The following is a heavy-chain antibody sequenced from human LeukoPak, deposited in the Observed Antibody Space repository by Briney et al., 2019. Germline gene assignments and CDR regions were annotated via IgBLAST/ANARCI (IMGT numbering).Heavy chain of an antibody. Sequence: SETLSLACGVSGYSISRGYYWAWIRQPPEKGLEWIGTIYHIGSTYYNPSLESRVTISVDTSKNEFSLNLNSVTAADTAVYYCARAGWIITSGIDYWGQGALVTVSS. CDR3: ARAGWIITSGIDY. J-gene: IGHJ4*02. CDR2: IYHIGST. D-gene: IGHD1-20*01. CDR1: GYSISRGYY. V-gene: IGHV4-38-2*01.